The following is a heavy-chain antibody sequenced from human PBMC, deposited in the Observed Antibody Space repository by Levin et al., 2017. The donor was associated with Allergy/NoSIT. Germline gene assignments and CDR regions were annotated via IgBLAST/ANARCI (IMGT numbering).Heavy chain of an antibody. CDR3: ARSGQLVPNWFDP. D-gene: IGHD6-13*01. CDR1: GYSFTSYW. J-gene: IGHJ5*02. V-gene: IGHV5-51*01. CDR2: IYPGDSDT. Sequence: GESLKISCKGSGYSFTSYWNGWVRQMPGKGLEWMGIIYPGDSDTRYSPSFQGQVTISADKSISTAYLQGSSLKASDTAMYYCARSGQLVPNWFDPWGQGTLVTVSS.